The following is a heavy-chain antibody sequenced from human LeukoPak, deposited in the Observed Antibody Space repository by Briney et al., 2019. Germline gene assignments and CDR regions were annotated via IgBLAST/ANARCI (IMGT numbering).Heavy chain of an antibody. CDR1: RGSFSDYY. V-gene: IGHV4-34*01. J-gene: IGHJ4*02. Sequence: SETLSLTCAVSRGSFSDYYCSWIRQPPWKGLDSIGEINHSGSTNYNPSLKSRVTISVDTSKNQFSLKLSSVTAADTAVYYCARGPHTRVNSYDSSGYYYWGQGTLVTASS. CDR3: ARGPHTRVNSYDSSGYYY. D-gene: IGHD3-22*01. CDR2: INHSGST.